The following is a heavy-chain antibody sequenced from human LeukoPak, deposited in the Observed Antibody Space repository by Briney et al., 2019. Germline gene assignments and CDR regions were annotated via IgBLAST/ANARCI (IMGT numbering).Heavy chain of an antibody. CDR1: GYTLTELS. J-gene: IGHJ6*02. CDR2: FDPEDGET. CDR3: ATDQRGAGLGFRCGSGSFNGLDV. Sequence: ASVKVSCKVSGYTLTELSMHWVRQAPGKGLEWMGGFDPEDGETLYAQNFQGRVTMTEDTSTDTAYMELSSLRSDDTAMYYCATDQRGAGLGFRCGSGSFNGLDVWGQGTTVTVSS. D-gene: IGHD3-10*01. V-gene: IGHV1-24*01.